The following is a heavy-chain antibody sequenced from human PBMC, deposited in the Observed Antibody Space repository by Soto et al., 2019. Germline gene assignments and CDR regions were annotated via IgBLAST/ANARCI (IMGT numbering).Heavy chain of an antibody. D-gene: IGHD6-13*01. Sequence: GGSLRLSCAASGFTFSSYSLSWVRQAPGKGLEWVSYISSGGSTIYYADSVKGRFTISRDNAKNSLYLQMNSLRAEDTTVYYCARARQAAAGYYFDYWGQGTLVTVS. J-gene: IGHJ4*02. CDR1: GFTFSSYS. CDR2: ISSGGSTI. CDR3: ARARQAAAGYYFDY. V-gene: IGHV3-48*01.